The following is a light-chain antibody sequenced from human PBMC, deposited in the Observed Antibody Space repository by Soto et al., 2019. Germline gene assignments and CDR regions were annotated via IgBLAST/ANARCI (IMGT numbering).Light chain of an antibody. CDR1: SSDVGDFNY. Sequence: QSALTQPASVSGSPGQSITISCTGTSSDVGDFNYVSWYQQHPGKAPKLMIYDVGNRPSGVSIRFSGSKSGSTASLTISGLQGEDEADYYCSSFSSSTTRVFGTGTKLTVL. J-gene: IGLJ1*01. CDR2: DVG. V-gene: IGLV2-14*01. CDR3: SSFSSSTTRV.